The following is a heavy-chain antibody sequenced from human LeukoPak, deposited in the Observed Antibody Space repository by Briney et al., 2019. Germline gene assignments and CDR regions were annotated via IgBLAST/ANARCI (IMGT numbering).Heavy chain of an antibody. Sequence: SETLSLTCTVSGGSISSYYWSWIRQPPGKGLEWIGYIYYSGSTNYNPSLKSRVTISVDTSKNQFSLKLSSVTAADTAVYYCAREVEVTGDSYYFDYWGQGTLVTVSS. D-gene: IGHD7-27*01. V-gene: IGHV4-59*01. J-gene: IGHJ4*02. CDR3: AREVEVTGDSYYFDY. CDR1: GGSISSYY. CDR2: IYYSGST.